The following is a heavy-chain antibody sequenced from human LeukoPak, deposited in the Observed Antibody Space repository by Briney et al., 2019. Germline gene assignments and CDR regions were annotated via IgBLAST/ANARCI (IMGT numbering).Heavy chain of an antibody. CDR2: ISSSSSYI. J-gene: IGHJ4*02. CDR3: AKDRLAALLYFDS. CDR1: GFTFSSYS. Sequence: PGGSLRLSCAASGFTFSSYSMNWVRQAPGKGLEWVSSISSSSSYIYYADSVKGRFTISRDNAKNTLYLQMNSLRAEDTAVYSCAKDRLAALLYFDSWGQGTLVTVSS. V-gene: IGHV3-21*04. D-gene: IGHD1-26*01.